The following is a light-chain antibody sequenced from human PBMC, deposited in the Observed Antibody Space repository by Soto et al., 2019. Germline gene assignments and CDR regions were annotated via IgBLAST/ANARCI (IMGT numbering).Light chain of an antibody. Sequence: TQMTQSPSSLSASVLDIFTITFRASQGIRNDLGWYQQKPGKAPKLLIYAASSLQSGVPSRFSGSGSGTDFTLTISSLQSEDFAVYYCQQYNDWPRTFGQGTKVDIK. CDR2: AAS. V-gene: IGKV1-6*01. CDR1: QGIRND. J-gene: IGKJ1*01. CDR3: QQYNDWPRT.